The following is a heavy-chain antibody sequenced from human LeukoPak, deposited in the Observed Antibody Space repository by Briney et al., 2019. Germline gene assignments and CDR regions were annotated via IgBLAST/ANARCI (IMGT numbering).Heavy chain of an antibody. D-gene: IGHD3-3*01. CDR2: IYYSGST. Sequence: SETLSLTCTVSGASISSESYYWGWIRQPPGKGLEWIGSIYYSGSTYYNPSLKSRVTISVDTSKNQFSLKLSSVTAADTAVYYCARVSTIFGAVLGDAFDIWGQGTMVTVSS. J-gene: IGHJ3*02. CDR3: ARVSTIFGAVLGDAFDI. V-gene: IGHV4-39*01. CDR1: GASISSESYY.